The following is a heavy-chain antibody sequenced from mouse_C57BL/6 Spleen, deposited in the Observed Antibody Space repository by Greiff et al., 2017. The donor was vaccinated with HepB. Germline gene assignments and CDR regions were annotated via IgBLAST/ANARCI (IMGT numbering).Heavy chain of an antibody. CDR2: ISSGSSTI. CDR1: GFTFSDYG. Sequence: EVNVVESGGGLVKPGGSLKLSCAASGFTFSDYGMHWVRQAPEKGLEWVAYISSGSSTIYYADTVKGRFTISRDNAKNTLFLQMTSLRSEDTAMYYCARGDDYDGSWFAYWGQGTLVTVSA. CDR3: ARGDDYDGSWFAY. D-gene: IGHD2-4*01. J-gene: IGHJ3*01. V-gene: IGHV5-17*01.